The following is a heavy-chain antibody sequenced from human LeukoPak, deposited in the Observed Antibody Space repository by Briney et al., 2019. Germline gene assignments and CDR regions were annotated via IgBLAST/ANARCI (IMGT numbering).Heavy chain of an antibody. J-gene: IGHJ4*02. Sequence: GESLKISCKGSGYSFTSYWIGWVRQMPGKGLEGMGSIYPGDSDTRYSPSFQGQVTISADKSISTAYLQWSSLKASDTAMYYCARLPIAAAGKGGFDYWGQGTLVTVSS. CDR2: IYPGDSDT. V-gene: IGHV5-51*01. CDR1: GYSFTSYW. CDR3: ARLPIAAAGKGGFDY. D-gene: IGHD6-13*01.